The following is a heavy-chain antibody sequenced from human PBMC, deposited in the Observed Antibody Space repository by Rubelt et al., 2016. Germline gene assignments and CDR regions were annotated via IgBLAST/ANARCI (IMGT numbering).Heavy chain of an antibody. Sequence: QVQLVQSGAEVKKPGSSVKVSCKASGGTFSRYAISWVRQAHGQGLEWMGRIIPILGIANYAQKFQGRVTITADKSSSTAYMELSSLRSEDTAVYYCARGHRWPWGQGTLVTVSS. CDR2: IIPILGIA. CDR3: ARGHRWP. D-gene: IGHD5-24*01. CDR1: GGTFSRYA. V-gene: IGHV1-69*04. J-gene: IGHJ5*02.